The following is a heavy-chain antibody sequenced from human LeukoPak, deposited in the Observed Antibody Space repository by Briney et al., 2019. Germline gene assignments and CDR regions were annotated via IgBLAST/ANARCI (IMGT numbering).Heavy chain of an antibody. J-gene: IGHJ6*03. CDR3: AKTGYSSSWYWDYYYYMDV. CDR1: GFTFSRYG. V-gene: IGHV3-33*06. Sequence: GGSLRLSCAASGFTFSRYGMHWVRQAPGKGLEWVAVIWYDGSNKYYADSVKGRFTISRDNSKNTLYLQMNSLRAEDTAVYYCAKTGYSSSWYWDYYYYMDVWGKGTTVTVSS. D-gene: IGHD6-13*01. CDR2: IWYDGSNK.